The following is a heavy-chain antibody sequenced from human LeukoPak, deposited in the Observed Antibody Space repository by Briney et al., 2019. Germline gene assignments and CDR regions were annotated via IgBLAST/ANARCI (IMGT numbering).Heavy chain of an antibody. Sequence: SETLSLTCTVSGGSISSHYWSWIRQPPGKGLEWIGYIYYSGSTNYNPSLKSRVTISVDTSKNQFSLKLSSVTAADTAVYYCATLYYDFWSGYYTKGNDAFDIRGQGTMVTVSS. V-gene: IGHV4-59*11. CDR1: GGSISSHY. J-gene: IGHJ3*02. CDR3: ATLYYDFWSGYYTKGNDAFDI. CDR2: IYYSGST. D-gene: IGHD3-3*01.